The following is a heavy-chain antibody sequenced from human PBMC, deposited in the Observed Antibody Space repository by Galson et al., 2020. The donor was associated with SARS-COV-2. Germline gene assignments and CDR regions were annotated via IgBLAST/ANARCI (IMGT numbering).Heavy chain of an antibody. V-gene: IGHV3-30-3*01. CDR2: MSYDGSYK. CDR3: ARSHVAPGISGLDV. CDR1: GFTFSSYT. Sequence: GGSLRLSCAASGFTFSSYTMHWVRQAPGKGLEWVADMSYDGSYKDYTDSVKGRFTTSRDNSNNTLFLHMNSLRPGDTAVYFCARSHVAPGISGLDVWGQGTTVTVSS. J-gene: IGHJ6*02. D-gene: IGHD5-12*01.